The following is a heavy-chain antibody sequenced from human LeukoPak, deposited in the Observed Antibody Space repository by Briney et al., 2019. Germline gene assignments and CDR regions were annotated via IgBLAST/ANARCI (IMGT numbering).Heavy chain of an antibody. CDR1: GGSFSGYY. J-gene: IGHJ4*02. V-gene: IGHV4-34*01. CDR2: INHSGST. D-gene: IGHD1-1*01. Sequence: SETLSLTCAVYGGSFSGYYWSWIRQPPGKGLEWIGEINHSGSTNYNPSLKSRVTISIGTSENQLSLQLTSVTAADTAVYYCARVTDWNDLDYWGPGTLVTVSS. CDR3: ARVTDWNDLDY.